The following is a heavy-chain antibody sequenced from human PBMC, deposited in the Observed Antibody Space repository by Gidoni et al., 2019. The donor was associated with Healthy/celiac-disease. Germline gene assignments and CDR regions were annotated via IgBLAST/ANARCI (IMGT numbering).Heavy chain of an antibody. CDR3: AREGSVEMATIEDY. CDR1: GFTFSSYS. D-gene: IGHD5-12*01. Sequence: EVQLVESGGGLVKPGGSLRLSCAASGFTFSSYSMNWVRQAPGKGLEWVSSISRSCSYIYYADSVQGRFTISRDNAKNSLYLQMNSLRAEDTAVYYCAREGSVEMATIEDYWGQGTLVTVSS. J-gene: IGHJ4*02. CDR2: ISRSCSYI. V-gene: IGHV3-21*01.